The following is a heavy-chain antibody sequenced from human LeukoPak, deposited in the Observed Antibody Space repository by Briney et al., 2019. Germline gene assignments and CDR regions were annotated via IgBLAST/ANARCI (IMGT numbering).Heavy chain of an antibody. Sequence: GASVKVSCKASGGTFSSYAISWVRQAPGQGLEWMGGIIPIFGTANYAQKFQGRVTITAAESTSTAYMELRSLRSEDTAVYYCARNPKAIPAAGTDYFDYWGQGTLVTVSS. J-gene: IGHJ4*02. CDR2: IIPIFGTA. D-gene: IGHD6-13*01. CDR1: GGTFSSYA. CDR3: ARNPKAIPAAGTDYFDY. V-gene: IGHV1-69*13.